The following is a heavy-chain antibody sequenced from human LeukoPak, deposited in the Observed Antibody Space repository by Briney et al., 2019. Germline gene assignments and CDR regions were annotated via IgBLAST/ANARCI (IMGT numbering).Heavy chain of an antibody. CDR3: ARVGYNWNLWFDT. J-gene: IGHJ3*02. CDR1: GYSISSGYY. V-gene: IGHV4-38-2*02. Sequence: SETLSLTCTVSGYSISSGYYWGWSRQPPGKGLEWIGSIFHSGKTYYNPSLKSRVTISVDASKNQFSLKVNSVTAADTAIYYCARVGYNWNLWFDTWGQGTKVTVSS. D-gene: IGHD1-7*01. CDR2: IFHSGKT.